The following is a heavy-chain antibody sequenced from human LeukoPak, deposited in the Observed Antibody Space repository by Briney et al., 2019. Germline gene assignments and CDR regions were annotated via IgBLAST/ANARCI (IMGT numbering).Heavy chain of an antibody. CDR3: ARSITIFGVVIWDDAFDI. CDR1: GYTFTGYY. Sequence: VSVKVSCKASGYTFTGYYMHWVRQAPGQGLEWMGWINPNSGGTNYAQKFQGRVTMTRDTSISTAYMELSRLRSDDTAVYYCARSITIFGVVIWDDAFDIWGQGTMVTVSS. J-gene: IGHJ3*02. D-gene: IGHD3-3*01. V-gene: IGHV1-2*02. CDR2: INPNSGGT.